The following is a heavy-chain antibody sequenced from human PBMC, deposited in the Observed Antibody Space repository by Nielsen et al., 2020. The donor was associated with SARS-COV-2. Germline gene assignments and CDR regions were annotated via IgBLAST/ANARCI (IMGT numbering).Heavy chain of an antibody. CDR2: ITMSGAYM. D-gene: IGHD6-25*01. CDR1: GFTFSDHY. Sequence: GESLKISCAASGFTFSDHYMSWIRRAPGKGLEWVASITMSGAYMYYADSVRGRFTVSRDNAENSLYLQMNSLRDEDTAVYYCARDQDGGAATSNWYFDLWGRGTLVIVSS. J-gene: IGHJ2*01. V-gene: IGHV3-11*04. CDR3: ARDQDGGAATSNWYFDL.